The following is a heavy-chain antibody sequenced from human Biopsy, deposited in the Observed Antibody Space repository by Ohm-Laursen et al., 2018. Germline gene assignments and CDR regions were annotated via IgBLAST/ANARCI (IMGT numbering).Heavy chain of an antibody. CDR3: ARTPRDSFWSGSYKRGLWFDP. V-gene: IGHV4-4*07. Sequence: TLSLTCTVSGGSINYFYWSWIRQPAGKGLEWIGRIYSSGFTTHNPSLKSRVSMSVDTSKNQFSLELTSVTAADTAVYYCARTPRDSFWSGSYKRGLWFDPWGQGTLVIVSS. CDR2: IYSSGFT. CDR1: GGSINYFY. J-gene: IGHJ5*02. D-gene: IGHD3-3*01.